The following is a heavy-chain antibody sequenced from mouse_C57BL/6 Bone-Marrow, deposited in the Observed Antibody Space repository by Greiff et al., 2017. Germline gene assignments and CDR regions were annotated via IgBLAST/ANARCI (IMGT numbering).Heavy chain of an antibody. D-gene: IGHD1-1*01. V-gene: IGHV5-17*01. J-gene: IGHJ2*01. CDR1: GFTFSDYG. CDR2: ISSGSSTI. CDR3: ARRGHGSSLDY. Sequence: EVKLVESGGGLVKPGGSLKISCAASGFTFSDYGLHWVRQAPEKGLEWVAYISSGSSTIYYADTVKGRFTISRDNTKNTLFLQMTSLGYEATALYYCARRGHGSSLDYWGQGTTLTVSS.